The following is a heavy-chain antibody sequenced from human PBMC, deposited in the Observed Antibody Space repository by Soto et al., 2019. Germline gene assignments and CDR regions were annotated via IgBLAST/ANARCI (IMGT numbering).Heavy chain of an antibody. CDR3: AKDDYGDF. CDR1: GFTFSSYG. V-gene: IGHV3-30*18. J-gene: IGHJ4*02. Sequence: GGSLRLSCAASGFTFSSYGMHWVRQAPGKGLEWVAVISYDGSNKYYADSVKGRFTISRDNSKNTLYLQMNSLRAEDTAVYYCAKDDYGDFWGQGTLVTVSS. CDR2: ISYDGSNK.